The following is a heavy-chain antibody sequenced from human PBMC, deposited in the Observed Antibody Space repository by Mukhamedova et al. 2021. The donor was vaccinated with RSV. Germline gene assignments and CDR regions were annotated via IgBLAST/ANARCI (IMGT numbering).Heavy chain of an antibody. CDR2: INPNSGGT. Sequence: GQGLEWMGWINPNSGGTNYAQKFQGRVTMTRDTSISTAYMELSRLRSDDTAVYYCARDGADYYDSSGYYYYCGQGTLVTVSS. J-gene: IGHJ4*02. V-gene: IGHV1-2*02. CDR3: ARDGADYYDSSGYYYY. D-gene: IGHD3-22*01.